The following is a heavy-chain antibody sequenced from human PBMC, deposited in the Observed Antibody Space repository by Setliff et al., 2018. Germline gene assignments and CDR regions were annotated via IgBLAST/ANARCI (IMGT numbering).Heavy chain of an antibody. CDR1: GGSISSGSYY. D-gene: IGHD2-21*01. Sequence: SLTCTVSGGSISSGSYYWSWIRQPAGKGLEWIGHIYTSGSTNYNPSLKSRVTISVDTSKNQFSLKLSSVTAADTAVYYCAREGVGIVRRGYFDLWGRGTLVTVSS. V-gene: IGHV4-61*09. CDR3: AREGVGIVRRGYFDL. CDR2: IYTSGST. J-gene: IGHJ2*01.